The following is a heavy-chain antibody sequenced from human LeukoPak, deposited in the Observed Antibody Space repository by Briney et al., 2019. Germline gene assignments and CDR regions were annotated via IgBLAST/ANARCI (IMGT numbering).Heavy chain of an antibody. V-gene: IGHV3-33*01. CDR2: IWYDGSNK. J-gene: IGHJ3*02. CDR3: ARGTEQWHDAFDI. CDR1: GFTFSSYG. D-gene: IGHD6-19*01. Sequence: GGSLRLSCAASGFTFSSYGMHWVRQAPGKGLEWVAVIWYDGSNKYYADSVKGRFTISRDDSKNSLYLQMNSLKTEDTAVYYCARGTEQWHDAFDIWGQGTMVTVSS.